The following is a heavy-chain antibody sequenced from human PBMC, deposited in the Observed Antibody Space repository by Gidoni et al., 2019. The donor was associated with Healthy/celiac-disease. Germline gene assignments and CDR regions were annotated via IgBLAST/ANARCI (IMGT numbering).Heavy chain of an antibody. CDR1: GFTFSSYA. J-gene: IGHJ4*02. Sequence: QVQLVESGGGVVQPGRSLRLSCAASGFTFSSYAMHWVRQAPGKGLEWVAVISYDGSNKYYADSVKGRFTISRDNSKNTLYLQMNSLRAEDTAVYYCARDPEVRGVIIYYFDYWGQGTLVTVSS. V-gene: IGHV3-30-3*01. CDR2: ISYDGSNK. D-gene: IGHD3-10*01. CDR3: ARDPEVRGVIIYYFDY.